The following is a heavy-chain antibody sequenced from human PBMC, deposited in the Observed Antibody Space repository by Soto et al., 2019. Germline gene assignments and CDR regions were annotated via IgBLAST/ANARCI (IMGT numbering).Heavy chain of an antibody. Sequence: GGSLRLSCAASGLTFDDYAMHWVRQAPGKGLEWVSGISWNSGSIGYSDSVKGRFTISGDNANNSLYLQMNSLRAEDTALYYCAKDPRALYSSSWYVDYWGQGTLVTVSS. D-gene: IGHD6-13*01. V-gene: IGHV3-9*01. CDR2: ISWNSGSI. J-gene: IGHJ4*02. CDR1: GLTFDDYA. CDR3: AKDPRALYSSSWYVDY.